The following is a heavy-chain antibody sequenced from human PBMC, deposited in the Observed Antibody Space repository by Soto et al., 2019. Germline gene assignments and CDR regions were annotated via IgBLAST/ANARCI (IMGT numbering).Heavy chain of an antibody. J-gene: IGHJ6*01. V-gene: IGHV4-59*11. CDR3: ARETGLSEYYYAMDV. Sequence: SETLSLTCTVSGASICSHYWTWIRQPPGKGLEWIAYIYDSGSTSYNPSLKSRAAISVDTSKNQFSLRLSSVTAADAAVYYCARETGLSEYYYAMDVWGQGTTVT. D-gene: IGHD7-27*01. CDR2: IYDSGST. CDR1: GASICSHY.